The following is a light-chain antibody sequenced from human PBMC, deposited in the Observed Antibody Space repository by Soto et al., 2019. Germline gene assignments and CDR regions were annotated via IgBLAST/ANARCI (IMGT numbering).Light chain of an antibody. J-gene: IGKJ5*01. V-gene: IGKV1-39*01. CDR3: QQSYSTPLT. CDR2: AAS. CDR1: QSISSY. Sequence: DIQITQSPSSLSASVGDRVTITCRASQSISSYLNWYQQKPGKAPKLLIYAASSLQSGVPSRFSGSGSGTDFTLTSSSLQPEDFATYYCQQSYSTPLTCGQGTRR.